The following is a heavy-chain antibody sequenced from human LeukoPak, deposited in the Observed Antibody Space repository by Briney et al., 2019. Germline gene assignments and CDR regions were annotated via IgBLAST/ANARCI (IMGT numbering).Heavy chain of an antibody. CDR3: ARDLMITFGGVIVPGY. CDR1: GYIFADYY. Sequence: ASVKVSCKASGYIFADYYIHWVRQAPGQGLEWMGWIKPNSGGTRSAQKFQGRVTMTRDTSISTAYMELSSLRSDDTAVYYCARDLMITFGGVIVPGYWGQGTLVTVSS. CDR2: IKPNSGGT. J-gene: IGHJ4*02. D-gene: IGHD3-16*02. V-gene: IGHV1-2*02.